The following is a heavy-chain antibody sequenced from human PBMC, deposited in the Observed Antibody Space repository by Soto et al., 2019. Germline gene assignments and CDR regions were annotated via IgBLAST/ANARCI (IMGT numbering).Heavy chain of an antibody. D-gene: IGHD6-13*01. J-gene: IGHJ6*02. CDR2: ISLGDSDT. V-gene: IGHV5-51*01. CDR3: ARPSIAAAGISYYYGMDV. CDR1: GYTFTNYW. Sequence: PGASLKISCQGSGYTFTNYWIAWVRQMPGRGLEWMGIISLGDSDTRYSPSFQGQVTISADKSIRTAYLQWSSLKASDTAMYYCARPSIAAAGISYYYGMDVWGQGTTVTVSS.